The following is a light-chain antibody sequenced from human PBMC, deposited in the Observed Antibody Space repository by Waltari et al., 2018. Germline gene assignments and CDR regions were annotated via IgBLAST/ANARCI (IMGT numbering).Light chain of an antibody. Sequence: QSVLTQPPSVSAAPGQRVTISCSGSSSNIGRSYVSWYQQVPGTAPKFLIYQDNMRPSGVSYRFSGSKFGTSASLAITGLQTGDEADYYCSAWDSSLSARVFGGGTRLTVL. V-gene: IGLV1-51*02. CDR1: SSNIGRSY. CDR2: QDN. J-gene: IGLJ2*01. CDR3: SAWDSSLSARV.